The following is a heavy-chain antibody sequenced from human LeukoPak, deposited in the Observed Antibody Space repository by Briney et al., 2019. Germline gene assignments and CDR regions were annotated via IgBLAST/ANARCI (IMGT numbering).Heavy chain of an antibody. Sequence: PGGSLRLPCAASGFTVSSNYMSWVRQAPGKGLEWVSVIYSGGSTYYADSVKGRFTISRDNSKNTLYLQMNSLRAEDTAVYYCARDRARGKYYFDYWGQGTLVTVSS. CDR1: GFTVSSNY. V-gene: IGHV3-53*01. J-gene: IGHJ4*02. CDR2: IYSGGST. CDR3: ARDRARGKYYFDY.